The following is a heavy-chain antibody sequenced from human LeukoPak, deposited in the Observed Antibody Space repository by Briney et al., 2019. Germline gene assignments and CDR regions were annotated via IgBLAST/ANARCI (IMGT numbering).Heavy chain of an antibody. CDR1: GFTFNNYG. CDR3: AKDLLGYSSSLDY. J-gene: IGHJ4*02. D-gene: IGHD6-13*01. V-gene: IGHV3-30*02. CDR2: IRYDGSNK. Sequence: GGSLRLSCAASGFTFNNYGIHWVRQAPGKGLEWVAFIRYDGSNKYYADSVKGRFTISRDNSKNTLYLQMNSLRAEDTAVYYCAKDLLGYSSSLDYWGQGTLVTVSS.